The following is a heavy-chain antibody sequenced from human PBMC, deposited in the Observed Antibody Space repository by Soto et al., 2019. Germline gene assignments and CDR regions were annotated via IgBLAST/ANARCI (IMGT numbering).Heavy chain of an antibody. Sequence: ASVKVSCKVSGYTLTELSMHWVRQAPGKGLEWMGGFDPEDGETIYAQKFQGRVTMTDDTSTDTAYMELSSLRSEDTAVYYCAKTLWYSSGWYGRAFDIWGQGTMVTVSS. J-gene: IGHJ3*02. V-gene: IGHV1-24*01. CDR2: FDPEDGET. D-gene: IGHD6-19*01. CDR3: AKTLWYSSGWYGRAFDI. CDR1: GYTLTELS.